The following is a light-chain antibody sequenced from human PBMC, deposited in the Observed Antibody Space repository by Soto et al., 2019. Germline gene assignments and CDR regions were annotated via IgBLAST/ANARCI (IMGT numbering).Light chain of an antibody. V-gene: IGKV1-33*01. CDR3: QHYDHLPPFT. J-gene: IGKJ3*01. Sequence: DIQMTQSPSSLSASVGDRVTITCQASQDIRKYLSWYQQKPGRAPKLLIYGASNLETGVPSGFSGSGYGTDFTFTISSLQPEDIATYYCQHYDHLPPFTFGPGTKVAIK. CDR1: QDIRKY. CDR2: GAS.